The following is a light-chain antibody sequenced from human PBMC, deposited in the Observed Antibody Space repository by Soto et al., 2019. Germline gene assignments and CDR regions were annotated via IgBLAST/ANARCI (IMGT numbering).Light chain of an antibody. J-gene: IGKJ3*01. V-gene: IGKV3-15*01. Sequence: IVMTQSPATLSVSPGETATLSCRASQSLSSTLAWYQQKPGQAPRLLIYDVSTRAPGVPARFGGSGSGTEFTLTISRLQSDDFAIYYCQQYSHWPFTFGPGTKLEIK. CDR1: QSLSST. CDR3: QQYSHWPFT. CDR2: DVS.